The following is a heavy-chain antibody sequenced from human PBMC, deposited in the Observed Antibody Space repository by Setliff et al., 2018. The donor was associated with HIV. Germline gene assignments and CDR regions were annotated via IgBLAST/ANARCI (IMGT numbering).Heavy chain of an antibody. V-gene: IGHV4-34*01. CDR3: ARGTLEQFSSTHYYMDV. D-gene: IGHD3-3*01. Sequence: SETLSLTCAVYGGSFPAYYWSWVRQPPGKGLEWIGEINYSGDTTYNPSLKSRVNMFIDTSKNQVSLKLNSMTAADTAVYYCARGTLEQFSSTHYYMDVWGKGTAVTVSS. J-gene: IGHJ6*03. CDR1: GGSFPAYY. CDR2: INYSGDT.